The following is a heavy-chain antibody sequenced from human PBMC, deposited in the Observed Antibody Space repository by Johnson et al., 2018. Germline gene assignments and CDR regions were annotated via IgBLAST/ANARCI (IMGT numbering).Heavy chain of an antibody. CDR1: GFTVSSNY. V-gene: IGHV3-66*02. J-gene: IGHJ6*03. CDR3: ARVLYDSSGYYVGYHYYYMDV. Sequence: VQLVESGGGLVQPGGSLRLSCAASGFTVSSNYMSWVRQAPGKGLEWVSVIYGGGSTYYADFVKGRFTVSRDNSKNTLYFQMNSLRAEDTAVYYCARVLYDSSGYYVGYHYYYMDVWGKGTTVTVSS. D-gene: IGHD3-22*01. CDR2: IYGGGST.